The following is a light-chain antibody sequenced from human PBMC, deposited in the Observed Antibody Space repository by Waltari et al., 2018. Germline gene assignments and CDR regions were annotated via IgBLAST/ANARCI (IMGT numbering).Light chain of an antibody. Sequence: DIRMTQSPSSLSASVGDRVTITGRASPTVDSTLNWYQQKSGKAPKLLIYGVSNLQSGVPSRFSGRGSGTDFTLSISSLQPDDFATYYCQHSDTIRHTFGQGTKLEIK. CDR1: PTVDST. CDR3: QHSDTIRHT. V-gene: IGKV1-39*01. J-gene: IGKJ2*01. CDR2: GVS.